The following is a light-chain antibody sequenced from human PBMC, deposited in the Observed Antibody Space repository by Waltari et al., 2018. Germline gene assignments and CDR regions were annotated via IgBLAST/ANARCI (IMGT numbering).Light chain of an antibody. CDR3: QVWDSTSDHVV. CDR1: NIEDKS. CDR2: DDS. Sequence: YVLTQPPSVSVAPGQTAKITCGGDNIEDKSVNWYKQRPGQAPVLVVYDDSDRPSGVPERFSGSNSGEATLTISRVEAGDEADYYCQVWDSTSDHVVFGGGTKLTVL. V-gene: IGLV3-21*02. J-gene: IGLJ2*01.